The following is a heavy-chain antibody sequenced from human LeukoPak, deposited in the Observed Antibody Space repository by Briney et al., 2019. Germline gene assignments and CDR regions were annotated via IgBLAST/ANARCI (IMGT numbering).Heavy chain of an antibody. J-gene: IGHJ4*02. CDR1: GGSFSGYY. D-gene: IGHD3-9*01. CDR3: ARGNILTGYNFDY. Sequence: KSSETLSLTCAVYGGSFSGYYWSWIRQPPGKGLEWIGEINHSGSTNYNPSLKSRVTISVDTSKNQFSLKLSSLTAADTAVYYCARGNILTGYNFDYWGQGTLVTVSS. CDR2: INHSGST. V-gene: IGHV4-34*01.